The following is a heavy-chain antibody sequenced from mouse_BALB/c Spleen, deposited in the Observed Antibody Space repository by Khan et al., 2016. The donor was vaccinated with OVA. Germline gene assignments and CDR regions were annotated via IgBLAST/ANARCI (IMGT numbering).Heavy chain of an antibody. Sequence: QVQLQQSGAERAKPGASVKMSCKASGYSFTTYWMHWVKQRPGQGLEWIGYINPSTGYTEYNQKFKDKATLTTDKSSSTAYMQLSSLTSEDSAVYYCARRGLDGIFAYWGQGTLVTVSA. D-gene: IGHD2-1*01. V-gene: IGHV1-7*01. J-gene: IGHJ3*01. CDR3: ARRGLDGIFAY. CDR1: GYSFTTYW. CDR2: INPSTGYT.